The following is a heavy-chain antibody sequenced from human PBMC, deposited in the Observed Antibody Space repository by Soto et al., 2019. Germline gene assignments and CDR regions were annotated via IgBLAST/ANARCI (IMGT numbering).Heavy chain of an antibody. CDR1: GYPFTGYY. V-gene: IGHV1-2*02. J-gene: IGHJ6*02. CDR2: INPSSGGT. D-gene: IGHD3-3*01. Sequence: ASVKVSCKASGYPFTGYYMHWVRQAPGQGLEWMGWINPSSGGTNYAQKFQGRVTMTRDTSISTAYMELSRLRSDDTAVYYGARLPYYDFWSGDYTPSLGGMDVWRQGTTVTVSS. CDR3: ARLPYYDFWSGDYTPSLGGMDV.